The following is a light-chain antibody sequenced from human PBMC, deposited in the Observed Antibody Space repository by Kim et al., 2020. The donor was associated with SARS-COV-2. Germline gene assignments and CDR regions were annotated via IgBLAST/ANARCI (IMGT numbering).Light chain of an antibody. Sequence: EIVMTQSPATLSVSPGERATLSCRASQSIRSNLAWYQQKPGQAPRLLIYGASTRATGTPSRFSGSGSGTEFTLTISSLQSEDFAVYSCQQYNKWPYTFGQGTKLEIK. J-gene: IGKJ2*01. V-gene: IGKV3-15*01. CDR3: QQYNKWPYT. CDR1: QSIRSN. CDR2: GAS.